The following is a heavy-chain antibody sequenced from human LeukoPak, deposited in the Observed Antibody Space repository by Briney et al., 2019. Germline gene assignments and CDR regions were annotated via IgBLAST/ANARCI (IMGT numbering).Heavy chain of an antibody. CDR1: ALTFSSYS. Sequence: GGCLRLSCAASALTFSSYSTDSVRQDPGKWLEWVSSISSSRSYRYYADSVKRRFTISRDNAKNSLYLQMNSLRAEDTAVYYCARGRAARPDAFDIWGQGTMVTVSS. CDR2: ISSSRSYR. CDR3: ARGRAARPDAFDI. J-gene: IGHJ3*02. V-gene: IGHV3-21*01. D-gene: IGHD6-6*01.